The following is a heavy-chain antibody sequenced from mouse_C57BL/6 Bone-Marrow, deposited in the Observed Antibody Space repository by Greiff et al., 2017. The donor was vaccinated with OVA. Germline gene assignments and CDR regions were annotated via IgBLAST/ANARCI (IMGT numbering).Heavy chain of an antibody. V-gene: IGHV1-15*01. J-gene: IGHJ4*01. Sequence: QVQLQQSGAELVRPGASVTLSCKASGYTFTDYEMHWVKQTPVHGLEWIGAIDPETGGTAYNQKFKGKAILTADKSSSTAYMELRSLTSEDSAVXYCTRGYSNYYAIDYWGQGTSVTVSS. CDR1: GYTFTDYE. CDR3: TRGYSNYYAIDY. CDR2: IDPETGGT. D-gene: IGHD2-5*01.